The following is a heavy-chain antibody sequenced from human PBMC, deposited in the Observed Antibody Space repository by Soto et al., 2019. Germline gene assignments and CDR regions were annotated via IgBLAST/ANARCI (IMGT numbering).Heavy chain of an antibody. CDR3: ARGGPYYYYGMDV. V-gene: IGHV4-31*03. Sequence: TSETLSLTCTVSGGSISSGGYYWSWIRQHPGKGLEWIGYIYYSGSTYYNPSLKSRVTISVDTSKNQFSLKLSSVTAADTAVYYCARGGPYYYYGMDVWGQGTTVTVSS. CDR2: IYYSGST. CDR1: GGSISSGGYY. J-gene: IGHJ6*02. D-gene: IGHD3-16*01.